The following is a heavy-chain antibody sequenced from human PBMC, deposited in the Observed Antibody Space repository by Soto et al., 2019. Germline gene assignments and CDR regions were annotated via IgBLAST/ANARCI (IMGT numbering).Heavy chain of an antibody. D-gene: IGHD3-16*01. J-gene: IGHJ5*01. CDR2: ISDDGSRT. V-gene: IGHV3-23*01. Sequence: EVQLLESGGGLVQPGGSLRLSCAASGFSFSTFEMSWVRQAPGRGLEWVSFISDDGSRTYYADAVKGRFTISRDNSKHTLYLQMNSLTAEDKAVYACVKGGWLDFWGQGPLVTVSS. CDR3: VKGGWLDF. CDR1: GFSFSTFE.